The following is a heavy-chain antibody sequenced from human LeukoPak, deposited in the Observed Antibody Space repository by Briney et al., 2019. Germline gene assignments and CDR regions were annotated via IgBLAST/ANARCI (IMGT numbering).Heavy chain of an antibody. J-gene: IGHJ6*02. D-gene: IGHD3-10*01. Sequence: PSETLSLTCTVSGGSISIYYWSWIRQPPGKGLEWIGYVYNSENTNYNPSLKSRATISADTSKNQFSLKLNSVTAADTAVYYCARDRGYGMDVWGQGTTVTVSS. CDR1: GGSISIYY. CDR2: VYNSENT. V-gene: IGHV4-59*01. CDR3: ARDRGYGMDV.